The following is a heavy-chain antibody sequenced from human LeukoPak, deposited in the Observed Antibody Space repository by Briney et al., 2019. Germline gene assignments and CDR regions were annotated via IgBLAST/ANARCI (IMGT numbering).Heavy chain of an antibody. CDR2: ISSSGSTI. CDR3: ARLDYGDPYYYGMDV. Sequence: GGSLRLSCAASGFTFSDYYMSWFRQAPGKGLEWVSYISSSGSTIYYADSVKGRFTISRDNAKNSLYLQMNSLRAEDTAVYYCARLDYGDPYYYGMDVWGQGTTVTVSS. CDR1: GFTFSDYY. D-gene: IGHD4-17*01. J-gene: IGHJ6*02. V-gene: IGHV3-11*01.